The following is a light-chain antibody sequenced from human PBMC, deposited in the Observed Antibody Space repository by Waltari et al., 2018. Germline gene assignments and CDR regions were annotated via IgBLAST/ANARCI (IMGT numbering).Light chain of an antibody. CDR3: CSYAGRLWV. Sequence: QSALSQPLSVSGSPGQSVTISCTGTNSNIGGYNYVSWYQHHPGKVPKLTIYDVSKRPSGVPDRFSCSKSGNTASLTISGLQAEDEAHYYCCSYAGRLWVFGGGTNLTVL. J-gene: IGLJ3*02. V-gene: IGLV2-11*01. CDR2: DVS. CDR1: NSNIGGYNY.